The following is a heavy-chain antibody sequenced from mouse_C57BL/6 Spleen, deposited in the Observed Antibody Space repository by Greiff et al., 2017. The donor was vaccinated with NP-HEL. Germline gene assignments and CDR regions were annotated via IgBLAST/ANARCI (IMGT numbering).Heavy chain of an antibody. Sequence: EVKLMESGPELVKPGASVKMSCKASGYTFTDYNMHWVKQSHGKSLEWIGYINPNNGGTSYNQKFKGKATLTVNKSSSTAYMELRSLTSEDSAVYYCARLYDGYYKPDYWGQGTTLTVSS. CDR2: INPNNGGT. CDR1: GYTFTDYN. CDR3: ARLYDGYYKPDY. V-gene: IGHV1-22*01. J-gene: IGHJ2*01. D-gene: IGHD2-3*01.